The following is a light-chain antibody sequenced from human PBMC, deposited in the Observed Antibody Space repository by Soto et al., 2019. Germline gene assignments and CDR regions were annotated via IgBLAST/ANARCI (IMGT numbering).Light chain of an antibody. Sequence: QSALTQPASVSGSPGQSITISCTGTSSDVGSCNCVSWYQQHPGKAPTLMIYEVNKRPSGVSNRFSGSKSGNTASLTISGLQAEDEADYYCCSSVDSPNGVFGGGTKVTVL. CDR1: SSDVGSCNC. CDR2: EVN. CDR3: CSSVDSPNGV. V-gene: IGLV2-23*02. J-gene: IGLJ2*01.